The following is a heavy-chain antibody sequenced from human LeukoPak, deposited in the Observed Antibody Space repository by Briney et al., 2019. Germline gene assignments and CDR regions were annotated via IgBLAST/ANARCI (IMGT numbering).Heavy chain of an antibody. Sequence: GASVKVSCKASGGTFSSYAISWVRQAPGQGLEWMGGIIPIFGTANYAQKFQGRVTITADKSTSTAYMELSSLRSEDTAVYYCARELPRARQFYPWGQGTLVTVSS. V-gene: IGHV1-69*06. D-gene: IGHD1-26*01. J-gene: IGHJ5*02. CDR1: GGTFSSYA. CDR3: ARELPRARQFYP. CDR2: IIPIFGTA.